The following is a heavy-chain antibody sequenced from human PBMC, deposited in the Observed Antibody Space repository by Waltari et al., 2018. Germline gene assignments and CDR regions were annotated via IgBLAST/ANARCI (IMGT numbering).Heavy chain of an antibody. Sequence: EVQLLESGGGLVQPGGSLRLSCAASGFTFSNYAMSWVRQAPGKELEWISIVHSGDGTKYYADTVKGRFTISRDNSKNTLYLQMNSLRAEDTAVYYCARKGRLCSSTSCYEGGDYWGQGTLVTVSS. D-gene: IGHD2-2*01. CDR2: VHSGDGTK. J-gene: IGHJ4*02. CDR1: GFTFSNYA. V-gene: IGHV3-23*03. CDR3: ARKGRLCSSTSCYEGGDY.